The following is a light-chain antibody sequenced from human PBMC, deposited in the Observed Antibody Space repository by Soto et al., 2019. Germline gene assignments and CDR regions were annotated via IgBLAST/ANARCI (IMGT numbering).Light chain of an antibody. CDR3: QQYNNWPWT. J-gene: IGKJ1*01. Sequence: EIVMTQSPATLSVSPGERTTLSCRASQSFSSNLAWYQQKPGQAPRLLIYGASTRATGVPARFSGSGSGTEFTLTIFSLQSEDSAVYHCQQYNNWPWTFGQGTKVQMK. V-gene: IGKV3-15*01. CDR1: QSFSSN. CDR2: GAS.